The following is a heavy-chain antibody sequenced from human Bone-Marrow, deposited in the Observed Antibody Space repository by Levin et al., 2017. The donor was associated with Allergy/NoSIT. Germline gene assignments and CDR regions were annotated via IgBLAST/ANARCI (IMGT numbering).Heavy chain of an antibody. CDR2: IIPIFGTA. CDR3: AREIHYDILTGTQAYRYYYYGMDV. J-gene: IGHJ6*02. V-gene: IGHV1-69*13. CDR1: GGTFSSYA. D-gene: IGHD3-9*01. Sequence: SVKVSCKASGGTFSSYAISWVRQAPGQGLEWMGGIIPIFGTANYAQKFQGRVTITADESTSTAYMELSSLRSEDTAVYYCAREIHYDILTGTQAYRYYYYGMDVWGQGTTVTVSS.